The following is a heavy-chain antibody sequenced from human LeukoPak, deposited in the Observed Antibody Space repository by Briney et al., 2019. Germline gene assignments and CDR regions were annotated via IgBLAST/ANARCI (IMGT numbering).Heavy chain of an antibody. V-gene: IGHV4-59*01. CDR2: IYYSGTT. D-gene: IGHD4-17*01. CDR3: ARGATTVTHFDY. Sequence: SETLSLTCAVSGGSISTYYWSWIRQPPGEGLEWIGSIYYSGTTHSNPSLKSRATISVDTSKNHLSLKVNSVTAADTAVYYCARGATTVTHFDYWGQGTLVTVSS. CDR1: GGSISTYY. J-gene: IGHJ4*02.